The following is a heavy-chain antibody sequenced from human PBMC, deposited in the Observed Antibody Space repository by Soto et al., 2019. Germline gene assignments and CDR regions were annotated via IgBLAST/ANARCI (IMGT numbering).Heavy chain of an antibody. Sequence: ASVKVSCKAYGYNFTTYAIHWVRQAPGQRLEWMGWINTGKGNTKYSQKFQGRVTITRDTSASTAYMDLSSLRSGDTAVYYFARGLGVAARPDYYYYYGMDVWGQGTTVTVSS. V-gene: IGHV1-3*04. J-gene: IGHJ6*02. D-gene: IGHD6-6*01. CDR1: GYNFTTYA. CDR2: INTGKGNT. CDR3: ARGLGVAARPDYYYYYGMDV.